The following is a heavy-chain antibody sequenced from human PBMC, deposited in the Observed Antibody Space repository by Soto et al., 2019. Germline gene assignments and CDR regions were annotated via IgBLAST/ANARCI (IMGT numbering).Heavy chain of an antibody. D-gene: IGHD3-3*01. V-gene: IGHV2-26*01. Sequence: SGPTLVNPTETLTLTCTVSGFSLSNARMGVSWIRQPPGKALEWLAHIFSNDEKSYSTSLKSRLTISKDTSKSQVVLTMTNMDPVDTATYYCARIRGRDYDFWSGYYRLGAFDIWGQGTMVTVSS. CDR1: GFSLSNARMG. CDR2: IFSNDEK. CDR3: ARIRGRDYDFWSGYYRLGAFDI. J-gene: IGHJ3*02.